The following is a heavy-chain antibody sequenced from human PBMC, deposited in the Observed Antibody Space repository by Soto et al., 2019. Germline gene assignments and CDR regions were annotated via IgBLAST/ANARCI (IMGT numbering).Heavy chain of an antibody. CDR3: ARGVGDDFWSGYYYYYYMDV. CDR1: GYTFTSYD. V-gene: IGHV1-8*01. Sequence: ASVKVSCKASGYTFTSYDINWVRQATGQGLEWMGWMNPNSGNTGYAQKFQGRVTMTRNTSISTAYMELSSLRSEDTAVYYCARGVGDDFWSGYYYYYYMDVWGKGTTVTVSS. CDR2: MNPNSGNT. J-gene: IGHJ6*03. D-gene: IGHD3-3*01.